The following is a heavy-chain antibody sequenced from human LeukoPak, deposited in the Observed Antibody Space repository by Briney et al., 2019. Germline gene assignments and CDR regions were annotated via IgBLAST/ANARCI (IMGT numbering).Heavy chain of an antibody. CDR1: GYSFTSYW. CDR3: ARRGKGGGSFDY. CDR2: IYPGDSDS. Sequence: GESLQISCETSGYSFTSYWIGWVRPLAGRGLEWVGIIYPGDSDSRYSPSFQGQVTFSVDKSTGTASLLWSSLKASDTAMYYCARRGKGGGSFDYWGQGTLVTVSS. D-gene: IGHD1-14*01. J-gene: IGHJ4*02. V-gene: IGHV5-51*01.